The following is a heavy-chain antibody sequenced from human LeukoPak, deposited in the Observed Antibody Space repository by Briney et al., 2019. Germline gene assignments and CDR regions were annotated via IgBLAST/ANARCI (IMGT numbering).Heavy chain of an antibody. D-gene: IGHD5-12*01. CDR3: ARGGVTTIAQYDY. Sequence: SETLSLTCTVSGGSITSYFWSWIRQPPGKGPEWIGYIFDSGTTNYNPSTNYNPSLKSRVTVSLDTSKNHFSLKLSSVTAADTAVYFCARGGVTTIAQYDYWGQGILVTVSS. CDR2: IFDSGTTNYNPST. V-gene: IGHV4-59*01. J-gene: IGHJ4*02. CDR1: GGSITSYF.